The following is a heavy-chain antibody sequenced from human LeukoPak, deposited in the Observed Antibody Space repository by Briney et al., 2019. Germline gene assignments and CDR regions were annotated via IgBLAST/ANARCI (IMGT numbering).Heavy chain of an antibody. V-gene: IGHV3-23*01. J-gene: IGHJ4*02. CDR3: AKDRGTLAAAVHDY. D-gene: IGHD6-13*01. Sequence: GGSLRLSCAASGFTVSSNYMSWVRQAPGKGLEWVSAMSGSGGSTYYADSVKGRFTISRDNSKNTLFLQMNSLRAEDTAVFYCAKDRGTLAAAVHDYWGQGTLVTVSS. CDR2: MSGSGGST. CDR1: GFTVSSNY.